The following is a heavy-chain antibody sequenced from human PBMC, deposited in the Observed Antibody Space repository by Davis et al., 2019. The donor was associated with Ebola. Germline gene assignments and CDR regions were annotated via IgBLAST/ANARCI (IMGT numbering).Heavy chain of an antibody. V-gene: IGHV4-34*01. CDR2: INHSGST. CDR3: ATTPRYSGYGAYFDY. J-gene: IGHJ4*02. D-gene: IGHD5-12*01. Sequence: SETLSLTCAVYVDSFSGYYWTWIRQPPGKGLEWIGEINHSGSTNYNPSLKSRVTISVDTSKSQFFLRLNSVTAADTALYFCATTPRYSGYGAYFDYWGQGTLVTVSS. CDR1: VDSFSGYY.